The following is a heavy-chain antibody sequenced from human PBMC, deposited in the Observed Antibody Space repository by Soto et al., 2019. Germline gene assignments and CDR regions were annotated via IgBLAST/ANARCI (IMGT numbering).Heavy chain of an antibody. CDR2: IWYDGSNK. CDR1: GFTFRTYG. J-gene: IGHJ6*02. V-gene: IGHV3-33*01. CDR3: ARAYCTNTSCSNHYFGLDV. Sequence: PGGSLRLSCAASGFTFRTYGMHWVRQAPGKGLEWVALIWYDGSNKYYADSVKGRFTISRDNSMNTLYLQMNNLRAEDTAVYYCARAYCTNTSCSNHYFGLDVWGQGTTVTVSS. D-gene: IGHD2-2*01.